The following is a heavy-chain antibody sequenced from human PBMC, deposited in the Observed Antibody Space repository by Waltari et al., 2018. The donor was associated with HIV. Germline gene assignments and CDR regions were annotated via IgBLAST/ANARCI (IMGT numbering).Heavy chain of an antibody. Sequence: QVQLQESGPGLVKPSETLSLTCTVSGGSISTYYWSWIRQPPGKGLDWIGYIYNSGTTNYNPPLKSRVTISIDTSKNQFSLKLRSMTTADTAVYYCARDDYGNLFDYWGQGTLVTVSS. CDR2: IYNSGTT. CDR3: ARDDYGNLFDY. V-gene: IGHV4-59*01. CDR1: GGSISTYY. D-gene: IGHD4-17*01. J-gene: IGHJ4*02.